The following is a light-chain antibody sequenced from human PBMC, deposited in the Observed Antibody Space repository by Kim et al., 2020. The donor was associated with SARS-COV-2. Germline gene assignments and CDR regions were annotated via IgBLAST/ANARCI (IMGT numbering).Light chain of an antibody. CDR2: LNSDGSH. CDR1: SGHSSYA. CDR3: QTWGTDIGV. V-gene: IGLV4-69*01. Sequence: QLVLTQSPSASASLGASVKLTCTLSSGHSSYAIAWHQQQPEKGPRYLMKLNSDGSHSKGDGIPDRFSGSSSGAERYLTISSLQSEDEADYYCQTWGTDIGVFGGGTQLTVL. J-gene: IGLJ3*02.